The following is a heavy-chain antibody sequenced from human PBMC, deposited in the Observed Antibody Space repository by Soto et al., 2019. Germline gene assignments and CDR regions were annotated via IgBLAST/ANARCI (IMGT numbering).Heavy chain of an antibody. Sequence: SETLSLTXTVSGAAPSSGGYFYTWVRQPPGKGLEWLGYIYYSGGTNYNPSLKSRVTISLDKSKSQFSLRLTSVTAADTAVYYCTREQSDDNYFDPWGQGTLVTVSS. J-gene: IGHJ5*02. CDR2: IYYSGGT. CDR1: GAAPSSGGYF. D-gene: IGHD6-19*01. CDR3: TREQSDDNYFDP. V-gene: IGHV4-61*08.